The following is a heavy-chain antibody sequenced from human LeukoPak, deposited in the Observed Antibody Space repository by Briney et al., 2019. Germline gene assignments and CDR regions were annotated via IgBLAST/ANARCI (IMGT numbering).Heavy chain of an antibody. CDR3: ARDLFAYYDYVWGSYRSGSKYYYYYMDV. V-gene: IGHV1-18*01. CDR2: ISAYNGNT. J-gene: IGHJ6*03. CDR1: GYTFTSYG. D-gene: IGHD3-16*02. Sequence: GASVKVSCKASGYTFTSYGISWVRQAPGQGLEWMGWISAYNGNTNYAQKLQGRVTMTTDTSTSTAYMELRSLRSDDTAVYYCARDLFAYYDYVWGSYRSGSKYYYYYMDVWGKGTTVTISS.